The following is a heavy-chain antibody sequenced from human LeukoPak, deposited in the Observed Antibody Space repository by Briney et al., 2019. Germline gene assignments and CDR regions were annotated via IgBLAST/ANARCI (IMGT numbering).Heavy chain of an antibody. V-gene: IGHV4-61*02. CDR1: GGSISSGSYY. CDR2: IYTSGST. Sequence: SETLSLTCTVSGGSISSGSYYWSWIRQPAGKGLEWIGRIYTSGSTNYNPSLKSRVTISVDTSKNQFSLKLSSVTAADTAVYYCARSSRYFDRLSPRGWFDPWGQGTLVTVSS. J-gene: IGHJ5*02. D-gene: IGHD3-9*01. CDR3: ARSSRYFDRLSPRGWFDP.